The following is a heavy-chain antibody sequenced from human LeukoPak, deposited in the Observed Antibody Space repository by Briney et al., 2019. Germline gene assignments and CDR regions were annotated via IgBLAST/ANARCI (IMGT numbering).Heavy chain of an antibody. D-gene: IGHD3-10*01. CDR1: GFTFSSYA. CDR3: AKGISPPLTMVRGVIINYYYYGMDV. Sequence: GGSLRLSCAASGFTFSSYAMSRVRQAPGKGLEWVSAISGSGGSTYYADSVKGRFTISRDNSKNTLYLQMNSLRAEDTAVYYCAKGISPPLTMVRGVIINYYYYGMDVWGQGTTVTVSS. J-gene: IGHJ6*02. CDR2: ISGSGGST. V-gene: IGHV3-23*01.